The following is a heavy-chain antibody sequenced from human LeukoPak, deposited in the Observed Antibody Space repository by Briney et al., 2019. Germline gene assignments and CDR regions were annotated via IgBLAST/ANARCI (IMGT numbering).Heavy chain of an antibody. Sequence: GGSLRLSCAASGFTFSSYAMNWVRQAPGKGLEWVSVIGTSDDTYYADSVKGRFTISRDNSKNTLSLQMNSLRAEDTAVYYCAKNPPGGYFQDWGQGTLVTVSS. CDR2: IGTSDDT. D-gene: IGHD2-15*01. J-gene: IGHJ1*01. V-gene: IGHV3-23*01. CDR3: AKNPPGGYFQD. CDR1: GFTFSSYA.